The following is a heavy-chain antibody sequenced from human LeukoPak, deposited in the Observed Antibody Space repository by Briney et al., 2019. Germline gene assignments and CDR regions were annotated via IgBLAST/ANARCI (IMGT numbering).Heavy chain of an antibody. D-gene: IGHD6-13*01. Sequence: GASVKVSCKASGYTFTSYYMHWVRQAPGQGLEWMGIINPSGGSTSYAQKFQGRVTMTMDRSTGTVYMELNTLRSDDTAVYYCARTLYISAAPGGFDYWGQGTLVTVSS. J-gene: IGHJ4*02. CDR2: INPSGGST. V-gene: IGHV1-46*01. CDR1: GYTFTSYY. CDR3: ARTLYISAAPGGFDY.